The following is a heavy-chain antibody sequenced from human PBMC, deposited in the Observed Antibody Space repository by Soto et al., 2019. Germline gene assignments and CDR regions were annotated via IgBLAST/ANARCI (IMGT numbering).Heavy chain of an antibody. CDR1: GGSISSYY. CDR3: ASGRGYSYGRAFDY. D-gene: IGHD5-18*01. J-gene: IGHJ4*02. CDR2: IYHSGST. V-gene: IGHV4-59*01. Sequence: SETLSLTCTVSGGSISSYYWSWIRQPPGKGLEWIGYIYHSGSTNYNPSLKSRVTISVDTSKNQFSLKLRSVTAADTAVYYCASGRGYSYGRAFDYWGQGTLVTVSS.